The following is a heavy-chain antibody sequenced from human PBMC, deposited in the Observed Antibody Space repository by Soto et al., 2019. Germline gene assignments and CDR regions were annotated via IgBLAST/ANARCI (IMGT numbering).Heavy chain of an antibody. CDR1: GGSISDYQ. CDR2: IYYSGST. J-gene: IGHJ4*02. V-gene: IGHV4-59*01. D-gene: IGHD3-16*02. Sequence: QVQLQESGPGLVKPSETLSLTCTVSGGSISDYQWNWIRQSPGKGLEWIGYIYYSGSTNYNAFIKRRLTIAPDTTTKLFSLTLRSVTSADKAVYYCARMKGWWEISPYFESWGQGTMVSVS. CDR3: ARMKGWWEISPYFES.